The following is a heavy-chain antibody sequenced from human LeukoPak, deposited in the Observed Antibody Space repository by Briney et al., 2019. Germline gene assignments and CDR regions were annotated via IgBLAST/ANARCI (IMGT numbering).Heavy chain of an antibody. Sequence: GGSLRLSCAASGFTFSSYAMHWVRQAPGKGLEWVSGISGSGGSTYYADSVKGRFTISGDNFKDTLYLQMNSLRAEDTDVYYCVKDSDELIAAVYNWFDPWGQGTQVTVSS. CDR2: ISGSGGST. CDR1: GFTFSSYA. CDR3: VKDSDELIAAVYNWFDP. D-gene: IGHD6-13*01. V-gene: IGHV3-23*01. J-gene: IGHJ5*02.